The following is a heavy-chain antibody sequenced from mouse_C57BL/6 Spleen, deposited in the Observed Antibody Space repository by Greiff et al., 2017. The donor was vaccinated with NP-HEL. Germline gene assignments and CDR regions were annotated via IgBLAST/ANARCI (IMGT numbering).Heavy chain of an antibody. CDR3: ARGVDYAFAY. CDR1: GYTFTDYY. D-gene: IGHD2-4*01. J-gene: IGHJ3*01. V-gene: IGHV1-26*01. Sequence: EVQLQQSGPELVKPGASVKISCKASGYTFTDYYMNWVKQSHGKSLEWIGDINPNNGGTSYNQKFKGKATLTVDKYSSTAYMELRSLTSEDSAVYYCARGVDYAFAYWGQGTLVTVSA. CDR2: INPNNGGT.